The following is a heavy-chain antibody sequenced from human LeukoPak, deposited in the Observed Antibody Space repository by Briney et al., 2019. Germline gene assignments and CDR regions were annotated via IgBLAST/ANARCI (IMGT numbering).Heavy chain of an antibody. Sequence: SETLSLTCAVYGGSFSGYYWSWIRQPPGKGLEWIGEINHSGSTNYNPSLKSRVTISVDTSKNQFSLKLSSVTAADTAVYYCARSRIAWFDPWGQGTPVTVSS. CDR2: INHSGST. CDR3: ARSRIAWFDP. CDR1: GGSFSGYY. D-gene: IGHD2-21*01. J-gene: IGHJ5*02. V-gene: IGHV4-34*01.